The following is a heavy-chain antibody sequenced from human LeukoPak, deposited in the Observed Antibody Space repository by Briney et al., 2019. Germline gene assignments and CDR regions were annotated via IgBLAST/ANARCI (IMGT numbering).Heavy chain of an antibody. CDR1: GGTFSSYA. CDR3: YYDSSGYLDY. D-gene: IGHD3-22*01. V-gene: IGHV1-69*04. J-gene: IGHJ4*02. Sequence: SVKVSCKASGGTFSSYAISWVRQAPGQGLEWMGRIIPILGIANYAQKFQGRVTITADKSTSTAYMELSSLRSEDTAVYYCYYDSSGYLDYWGQGTLVTVSS. CDR2: IIPILGIA.